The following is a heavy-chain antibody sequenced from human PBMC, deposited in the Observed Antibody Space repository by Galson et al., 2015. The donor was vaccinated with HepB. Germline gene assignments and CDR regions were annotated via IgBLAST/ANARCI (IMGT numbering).Heavy chain of an antibody. CDR2: IIPIFGTA. CDR1: GGTFSSYG. Sequence: SVKVSCKASGGTFSSYGITWVRQAPGQGLEWMGGIIPIFGTANYAQNFQGRVTITADEFTSTAYMELSSLRSEDTAVYYCARDYYDSSGYYIRIGGYFDYWGQGTLVTVSS. V-gene: IGHV1-69*13. J-gene: IGHJ4*02. CDR3: ARDYYDSSGYYIRIGGYFDY. D-gene: IGHD3-22*01.